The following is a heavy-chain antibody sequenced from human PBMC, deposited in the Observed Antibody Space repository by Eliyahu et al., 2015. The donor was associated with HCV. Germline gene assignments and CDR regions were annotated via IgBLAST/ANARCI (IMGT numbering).Heavy chain of an antibody. Sequence: EVQLVESGGGLVQPGGSLRLSCAASGFXFSSYNMNLGPPAPGKGLEWVSYISSGGTIFYGDSVKGRFTISRDKAKNSLYLQMNSLRVEDTAVYYCARSIAVAGYHMDVWGKGTTVTVSS. D-gene: IGHD6-19*01. V-gene: IGHV3-48*01. CDR1: GFXFSSYN. J-gene: IGHJ6*03. CDR3: ARSIAVAGYHMDV. CDR2: ISSGGTI.